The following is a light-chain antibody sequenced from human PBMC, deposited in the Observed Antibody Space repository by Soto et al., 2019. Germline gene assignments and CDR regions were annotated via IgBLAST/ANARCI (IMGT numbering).Light chain of an antibody. CDR3: QQYKSYSTWT. J-gene: IGKJ1*01. CDR1: QSISSW. V-gene: IGKV1-5*01. CDR2: DAS. Sequence: DIQRTQSTSTMSASVGDRVTITCRVSQSISSWLAWYQQKPGKAPKLLIYDASSLESGVPSRFSGSVSGTEFTLTISSLQPEDFATYYCQQYKSYSTWTFGQGTKVDIK.